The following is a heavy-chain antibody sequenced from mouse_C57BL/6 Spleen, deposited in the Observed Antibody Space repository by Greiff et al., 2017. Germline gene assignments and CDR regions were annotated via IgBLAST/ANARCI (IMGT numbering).Heavy chain of an antibody. D-gene: IGHD1-1*01. CDR1: GYTFTSYW. CDR3: APLITTVVAPGDY. J-gene: IGHJ2*01. CDR2: IHPSDSDT. V-gene: IGHV1-74*01. Sequence: VQLQQPGAELVKPGASVKVSCKASGYTFTSYWMHWVKQRPGQGLEWIGRIHPSDSDTNYNQKFKGKATLTVDKSSSTAYMQLSSLTSEDSAVYYCAPLITTVVAPGDYWGQGTTLTVSS.